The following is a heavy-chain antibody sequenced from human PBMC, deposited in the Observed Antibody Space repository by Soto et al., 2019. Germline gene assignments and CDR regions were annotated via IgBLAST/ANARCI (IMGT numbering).Heavy chain of an antibody. V-gene: IGHV3-66*04. CDR2: IYATGTT. J-gene: IGHJ4*02. CDR3: TRLHTSPGCYAFAY. D-gene: IGHD2-2*01. Sequence: PGGSLRLSCAASGFTVSNDYMSWFRQAPGKGLEWVSVIYATGTTYHADSVRGRFTISRDNSENTLSLQMNSLRAEDTAVYYCTRLHTSPGCYAFAYWGQGALVTVSS. CDR1: GFTVSNDY.